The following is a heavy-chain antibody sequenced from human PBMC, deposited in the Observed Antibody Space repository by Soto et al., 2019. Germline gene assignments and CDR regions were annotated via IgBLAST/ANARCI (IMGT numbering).Heavy chain of an antibody. CDR3: ARGGHVVVVTAALDY. CDR1: GDTFTDYY. V-gene: IGHV1-46*01. J-gene: IGHJ4*02. CDR2: VNPSGGHT. Sequence: QVQLMQSGAEVKKPGASVKVSCKASGDTFTDYYIHWVLQAPGQGLEWMGTVNPSGGHTTYAQHFLGRVTMTRDKSTSTLYMELTSLTSDDTAVYYCARGGHVVVVTAALDYWGQGTLVTVSS. D-gene: IGHD2-21*02.